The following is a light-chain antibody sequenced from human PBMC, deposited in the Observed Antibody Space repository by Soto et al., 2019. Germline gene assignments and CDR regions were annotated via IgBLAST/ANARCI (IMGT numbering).Light chain of an antibody. CDR1: QSVSSS. CDR2: GAS. J-gene: IGKJ1*01. Sequence: EIVMTQSPATLSVSPGERATLSCRASQSVSSSLAWYQQKPGQAPRLLIYGASTRATGIPARFSGSGSGTEFTLTISSLQSEDFAVYYCQQYNDWPLTLGQGTKVDTK. V-gene: IGKV3-15*01. CDR3: QQYNDWPLT.